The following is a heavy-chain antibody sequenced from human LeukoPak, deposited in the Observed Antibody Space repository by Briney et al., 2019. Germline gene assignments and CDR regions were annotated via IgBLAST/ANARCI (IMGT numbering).Heavy chain of an antibody. J-gene: IGHJ5*02. CDR3: ARDTVRYFDWLAKYNWFDP. CDR2: ISSSSSYI. D-gene: IGHD3-9*01. Sequence: GGSLRLSCAASGFTFSSYSMNWVRQAPGKGLEWVSSISSSSSYIYYADSVKGRFTISRDNAKNSLCLQMNSLRAEDTAVYYCARDTVRYFDWLAKYNWFDPWGQGTLVTVSS. V-gene: IGHV3-21*01. CDR1: GFTFSSYS.